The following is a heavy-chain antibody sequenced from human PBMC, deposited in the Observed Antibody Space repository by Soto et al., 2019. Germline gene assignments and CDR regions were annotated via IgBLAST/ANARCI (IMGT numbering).Heavy chain of an antibody. Sequence: GESLKISCMGSGYKVSTWHNFTSYWIAWVRQMPGEGLEWMGIIYPGDSDTTYSPSFQGQVTISADKSINTVYLQWSSLKASDTATYYCARLGFDYDFLSGYYNVHHYYGIDVWGQGTTVTVSS. CDR1: GYKVSTWHNFTSYW. J-gene: IGHJ6*02. CDR2: IYPGDSDT. V-gene: IGHV5-51*01. D-gene: IGHD3-3*01. CDR3: ARLGFDYDFLSGYYNVHHYYGIDV.